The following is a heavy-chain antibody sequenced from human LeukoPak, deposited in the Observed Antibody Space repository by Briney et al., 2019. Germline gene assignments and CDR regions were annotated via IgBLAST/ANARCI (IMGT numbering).Heavy chain of an antibody. Sequence: GGSLRLSCAASGFTFSSYAMHWVRQAPGKGLEWVAVISYDGSNKYYADSVKGRFTISRDNSKNTLYLQMNSLRAEDTAVYYCAREVYSSGWYGGYFDLWGRGTLVTVSS. J-gene: IGHJ2*01. D-gene: IGHD6-19*01. V-gene: IGHV3-30*04. CDR3: AREVYSSGWYGGYFDL. CDR1: GFTFSSYA. CDR2: ISYDGSNK.